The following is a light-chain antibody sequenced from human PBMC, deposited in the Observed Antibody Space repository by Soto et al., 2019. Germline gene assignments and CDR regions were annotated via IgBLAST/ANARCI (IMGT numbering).Light chain of an antibody. Sequence: EMVMTQSPAILSVSPGASAPLSCRASQSVNSNYLAWYQQHPGQPPRLLIYGISTRATGIPARFSGSGSGTEFSLTISSLQSEDFAVYYCQQYSKWPITFGQGTRLEI. J-gene: IGKJ5*01. CDR2: GIS. CDR3: QQYSKWPIT. CDR1: QSVNSN. V-gene: IGKV3-15*01.